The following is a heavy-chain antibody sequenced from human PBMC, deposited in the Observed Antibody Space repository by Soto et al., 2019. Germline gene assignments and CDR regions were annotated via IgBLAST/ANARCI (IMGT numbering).Heavy chain of an antibody. J-gene: IGHJ6*02. Sequence: QVQLVQSGAEVKKPGASVQVSCKASGYTFTSYALHWVRQARGERPEWMGWINAANGDTKYSKKFQGRVTIIRDTSAITDYMELSSLRSEDTAVYYCGRSVVGATGEILYNAMDVWGQGTTVTVSS. CDR3: GRSVVGATGEILYNAMDV. D-gene: IGHD1-26*01. V-gene: IGHV1-3*01. CDR2: INAANGDT. CDR1: GYTFTSYA.